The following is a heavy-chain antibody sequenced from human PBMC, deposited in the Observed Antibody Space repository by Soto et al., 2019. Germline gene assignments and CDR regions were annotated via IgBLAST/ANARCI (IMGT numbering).Heavy chain of an antibody. CDR2: IYYSGST. V-gene: IGHV4-31*03. CDR3: AREESNRYYYYYGMDV. CDR1: GGSIRSGGNY. J-gene: IGHJ6*02. Sequence: SETLSLTCTVSGGSIRSGGNYWTWIRQHPGKGLEWIGHIYYSGSTYYNPSLKSRVFISMDTPKNQFSLELSSVTAADTAVYYCAREESNRYYYYYGMDVWGQGTTVTVSS.